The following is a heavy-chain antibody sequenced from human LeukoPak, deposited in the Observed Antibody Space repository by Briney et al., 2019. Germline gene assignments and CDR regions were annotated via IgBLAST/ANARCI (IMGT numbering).Heavy chain of an antibody. CDR1: GFSVSNDY. Sequence: GGSLRLSCAASGFSVSNDYTSWVRQAPGKGLEWISVIYSGSNTYYADSVKGRFAISRDNSKNTLYLLMNSLRPEDTAVYYCAGKSGSYKGFDYWGLGTLVTVSS. CDR3: AGKSGSYKGFDY. J-gene: IGHJ4*02. V-gene: IGHV3-53*01. D-gene: IGHD1-26*01. CDR2: IYSGSNT.